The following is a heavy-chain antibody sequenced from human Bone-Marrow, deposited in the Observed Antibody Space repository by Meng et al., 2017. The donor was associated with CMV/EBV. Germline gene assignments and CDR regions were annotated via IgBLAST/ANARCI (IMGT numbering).Heavy chain of an antibody. Sequence: GSLRLSCTVSGGSISSYYWSWIRQPPGKGLEWIGYIYYSGSTNYNPSLKSRVTISVDTSKNQFSLKLSSVTAADTAVYYCAREGPYVDTAMVYGMDVWGQGTTVTVSS. CDR2: IYYSGST. J-gene: IGHJ6*02. D-gene: IGHD5-18*01. CDR1: GGSISSYY. CDR3: AREGPYVDTAMVYGMDV. V-gene: IGHV4-59*01.